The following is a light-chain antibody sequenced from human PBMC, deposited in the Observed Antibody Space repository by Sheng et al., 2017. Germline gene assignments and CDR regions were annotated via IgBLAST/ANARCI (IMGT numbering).Light chain of an antibody. V-gene: IGKV3D-7*01. CDR3: QQVTIYPYT. Sequence: ETVMTQSPATLSVSPGEGATLSCRASQSVSRSDLAWYQQKPGQAPRLLIFGASTRAPGVPDRFSGSGSGTDFTLTISNLEPEDFATYYCQQVTIYPYTFGQGTKLEIK. CDR2: GAS. CDR1: QSVSRSD. J-gene: IGKJ2*01.